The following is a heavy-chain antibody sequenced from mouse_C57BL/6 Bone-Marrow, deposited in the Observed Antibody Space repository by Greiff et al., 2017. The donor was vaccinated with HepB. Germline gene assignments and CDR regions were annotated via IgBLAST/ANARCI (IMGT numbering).Heavy chain of an antibody. CDR1: GFTFSSYA. CDR2: ISSGGDYI. Sequence: EVQLQQSGEGLVRPGGSLKLSCAASGFTFSSYAMSWVRQTPEKRLEWVAYISSGGDYIYYADTVKGRFTISRDNARNTLYLQMSSLKSEDTAMYYCTIKELGQAYWGQGTLVTVSA. J-gene: IGHJ3*01. V-gene: IGHV5-9-1*02. CDR3: TIKELGQAY. D-gene: IGHD4-1*01.